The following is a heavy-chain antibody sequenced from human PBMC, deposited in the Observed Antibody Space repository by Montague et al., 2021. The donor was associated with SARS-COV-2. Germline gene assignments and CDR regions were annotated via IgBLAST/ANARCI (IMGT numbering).Heavy chain of an antibody. CDR3: ARVSYYGSGNSLVMDV. V-gene: IGHV4-34*01. CDR1: GGSISGYY. Sequence: SETLSLTCAVCGGSISGYYWSWIRQPLGKGLEWIGEINYSGSTNYNPSLKSRVNISVDTSKNQFSLKLSSVTAADTAVDYCARVSYYGSGNSLVMDVWGQGTTVTVSS. CDR2: INYSGST. D-gene: IGHD3-10*01. J-gene: IGHJ6*02.